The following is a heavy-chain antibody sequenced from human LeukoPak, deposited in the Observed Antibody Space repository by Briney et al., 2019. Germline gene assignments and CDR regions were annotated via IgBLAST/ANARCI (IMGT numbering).Heavy chain of an antibody. J-gene: IGHJ6*02. D-gene: IGHD3-9*01. CDR1: GFTFSSYW. Sequence: GGSLRLSCPASGFTFSSYWMSWVRQAPGKGLEWVANIKQDGSEKYYVDSVKGRFTISRDNAKNSLYLQMNSLRAEDTAVYYCARDRRYGLRYFDAAQDVWGQGTTVTVSS. V-gene: IGHV3-7*01. CDR3: ARDRRYGLRYFDAAQDV. CDR2: IKQDGSEK.